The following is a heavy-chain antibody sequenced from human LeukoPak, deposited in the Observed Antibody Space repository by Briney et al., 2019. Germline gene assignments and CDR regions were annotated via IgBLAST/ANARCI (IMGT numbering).Heavy chain of an antibody. CDR1: GGSFSGYY. D-gene: IGHD2-2*01. Sequence: SETLSLTCAVYGGSFSGYYWSWIRQPPEKGLEWIGEISHSGSTNYNPSLKSRVTISVDTSKNQFSLKLSSVTAADTAAYYCARGARYCSSTSCYRTYYMDVWGKGTTVTVAS. V-gene: IGHV4-34*01. J-gene: IGHJ6*03. CDR3: ARGARYCSSTSCYRTYYMDV. CDR2: ISHSGST.